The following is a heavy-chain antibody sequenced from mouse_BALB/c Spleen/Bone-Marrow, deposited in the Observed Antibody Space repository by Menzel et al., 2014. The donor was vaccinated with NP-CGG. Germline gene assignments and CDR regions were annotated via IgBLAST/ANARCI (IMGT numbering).Heavy chain of an antibody. V-gene: IGHV6-6*01. D-gene: IGHD2-1*01. CDR3: MDGNLFAY. Sequence: EVQLQQSGGGLVQPGGSMKLSCVASGFTFSDAWMDWVRQSPEKGLEWVAEIRSRPNNHATYYAESVKGRFTISRDDSKSSVYLQMNSLRAEDTGIYYCMDGNLFAYWGQGTLVTVSA. CDR2: IRSRPNNHAT. J-gene: IGHJ3*01. CDR1: GFTFSDAW.